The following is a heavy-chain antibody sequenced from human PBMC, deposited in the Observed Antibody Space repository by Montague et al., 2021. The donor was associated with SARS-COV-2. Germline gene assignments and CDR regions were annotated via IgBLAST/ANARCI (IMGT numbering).Heavy chain of an antibody. Sequence: SETLSLTCIVSGYSISSGYYWGWVRQTPGKGLEWLGFIAYSGSTYYNPSLKTRVTMSLDTSKNQFSLKLTSVTAADTALYYCARDITLGMDVWGRGTTVTVSS. CDR3: ARDITLGMDV. CDR2: IAYSGST. CDR1: GYSISSGYY. V-gene: IGHV4-38-2*02. J-gene: IGHJ6*02.